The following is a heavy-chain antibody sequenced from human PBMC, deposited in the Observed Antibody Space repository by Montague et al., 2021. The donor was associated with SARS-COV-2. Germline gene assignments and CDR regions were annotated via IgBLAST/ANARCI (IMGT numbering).Heavy chain of an antibody. V-gene: IGHV4-59*01. CDR3: ARAQNICFIANCVNYFDL. CDR1: GRSTRDYY. Sequence: SETLSLTCSVYGRSTRDYYWSWIRQSPGKGLQWIGYISYTGSTKFNPSLKSRVSMSLDTSKNHFSLRLSAVTAADTARYYCARAQNICFIANCVNYFDLWGLGALVTVSS. J-gene: IGHJ4*02. CDR2: ISYTGST. D-gene: IGHD2-15*01.